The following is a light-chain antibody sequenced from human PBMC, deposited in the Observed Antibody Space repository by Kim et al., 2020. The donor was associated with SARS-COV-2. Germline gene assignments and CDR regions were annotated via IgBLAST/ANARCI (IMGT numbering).Light chain of an antibody. J-gene: IGLJ2*01. V-gene: IGLV3-21*04. CDR3: QVWDSYSGHVV. CDR1: TMRNKS. Sequence: PRKTARITCGGNTMRNKSVHWYQQTPGQAPVLVIYYDSDRPSGIPERFSGSNSGNTATLTISRVEAGDEADYYCQVWDSYSGHVVFGGGTQLTVL. CDR2: YDS.